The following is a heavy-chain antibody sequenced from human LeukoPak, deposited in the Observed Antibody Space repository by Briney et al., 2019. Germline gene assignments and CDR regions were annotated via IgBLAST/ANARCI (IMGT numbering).Heavy chain of an antibody. J-gene: IGHJ4*02. CDR2: LRGDGET. V-gene: IGHV3-23*01. Sequence: GGSLRLSCTASGFTFGDYLMSWFRQAPGKGLEWVSSLRGDGETFYGDSVKGRFTLSRDESRNTVYLQMNNLRVEDTAVYFCAKASWVSSADAVLWGQGTVVTVSS. CDR1: GFTFGDYL. D-gene: IGHD3-3*01. CDR3: AKASWVSSADAVL.